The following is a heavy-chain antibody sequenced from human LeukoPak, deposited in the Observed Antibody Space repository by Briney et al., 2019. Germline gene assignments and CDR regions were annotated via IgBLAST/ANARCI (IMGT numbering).Heavy chain of an antibody. CDR3: ARDLTYGNWFDP. J-gene: IGHJ5*02. D-gene: IGHD2-21*01. V-gene: IGHV3-21*01. CDR1: GFTFSSYA. Sequence: PGGSLRLSCAASGFTFSSYAMSWVRQAPGKGLEWVSSISSSSSYIYYADSVKGRFTISRDNAKNSLYLQMNSLRAEDTAVYYCARDLTYGNWFDPWGQGTLVTVSS. CDR2: ISSSSSYI.